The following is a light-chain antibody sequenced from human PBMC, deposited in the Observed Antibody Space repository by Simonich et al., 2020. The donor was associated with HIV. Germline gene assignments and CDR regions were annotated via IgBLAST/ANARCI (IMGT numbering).Light chain of an antibody. V-gene: IGKV4-1*01. Sequence: DIVMTQSPDSLALSLGERGTINCKPSQSVLSSSNNRNNLAWYQQKPGQPPKLLIYWESTRDSGVPDRFSGSGSGTDFTLTISSLQAEDVAVYSCQQFYNTPPLFTFGPGTKVDIK. J-gene: IGKJ3*01. CDR1: QSVLSSSNNRNN. CDR2: WES. CDR3: QQFYNTPPLFT.